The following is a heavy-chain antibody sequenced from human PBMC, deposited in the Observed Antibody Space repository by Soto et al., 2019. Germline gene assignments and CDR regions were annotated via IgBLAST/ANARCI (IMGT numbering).Heavy chain of an antibody. CDR2: ISGSGGST. CDR1: GFTFSSYA. J-gene: IGHJ6*02. V-gene: IGHV3-23*01. D-gene: IGHD3-3*01. CDR3: AIEAVGFLEWLLYEPYYYYGMDV. Sequence: PGGSLRLSCAASGFTFSSYAMSWVRQAPGKGLEWVSAISGSGGSTYYADSVKGRFTISRDNSKNTLYLQMNSLRAEDTAVYYCAIEAVGFLEWLLYEPYYYYGMDVWGQGTTVTVSS.